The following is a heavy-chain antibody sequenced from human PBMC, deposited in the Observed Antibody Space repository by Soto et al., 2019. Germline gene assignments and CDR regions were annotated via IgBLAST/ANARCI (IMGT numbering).Heavy chain of an antibody. V-gene: IGHV5-10-1*01. CDR1: GYSFTSYW. CDR3: ANLDYSNYYGMDV. CDR2: IDPSDSYT. D-gene: IGHD4-4*01. Sequence: PGQSLKISCKGSGYSFTSYWISWVRQMPGKGLEWMGRIDPSDSYTNYSPSFQGHVTISADKSISTAYPQWSSLKASDTAMYYCANLDYSNYYGMDVWGQGTTVTVSS. J-gene: IGHJ6*02.